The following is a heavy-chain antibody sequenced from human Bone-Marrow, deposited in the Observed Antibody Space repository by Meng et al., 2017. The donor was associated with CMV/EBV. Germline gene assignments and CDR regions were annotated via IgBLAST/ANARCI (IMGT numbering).Heavy chain of an antibody. Sequence: ASVKVSCKASGYTFTAHYFHWVRQAPGQGLEWMGWIHPHRGDTNYAQQFQGRVTLTRDTSISTAYMELSRLRSDDTAVYYCARDLSFIRYSAQYYFDYWGQGTLVTVSS. D-gene: IGHD1-14*01. CDR2: IHPHRGDT. V-gene: IGHV1-2*02. J-gene: IGHJ4*02. CDR3: ARDLSFIRYSAQYYFDY. CDR1: GYTFTAHY.